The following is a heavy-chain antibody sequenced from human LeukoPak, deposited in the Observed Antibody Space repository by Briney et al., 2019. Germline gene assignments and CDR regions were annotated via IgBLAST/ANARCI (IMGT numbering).Heavy chain of an antibody. CDR1: GFSFSNYG. V-gene: IGHV3-30*02. J-gene: IGHJ6*03. CDR2: IRYDGSNK. CDR3: ARERLMITFGGVIEGYYYYYMDV. Sequence: GGSLRLSCAASGFSFSNYGLHWVRQAPGKGLEWVAFIRYDGSNKYYADSVKGRFTISRDNSENTLYVQMNSLRSDDTAVYYCARERLMITFGGVIEGYYYYYMDVWGKGTTVTVSS. D-gene: IGHD3-16*02.